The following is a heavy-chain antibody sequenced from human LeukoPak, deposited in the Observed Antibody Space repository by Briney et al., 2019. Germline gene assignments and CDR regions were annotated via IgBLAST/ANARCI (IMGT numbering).Heavy chain of an antibody. CDR3: ARRDTNGYYLL. CDR1: GGSISSYY. CDR2: IYYSGST. J-gene: IGHJ4*02. Sequence: SETLSLTCTVSGGSISSYYWSWIRQPPGKGLEWIGYIYYSGSTNYNPSLKSRVTISVDTSKNQFSLKLSSVTAADTAVYYCARRDTNGYYLLWGQGTPVTVSS. V-gene: IGHV4-59*01. D-gene: IGHD3-22*01.